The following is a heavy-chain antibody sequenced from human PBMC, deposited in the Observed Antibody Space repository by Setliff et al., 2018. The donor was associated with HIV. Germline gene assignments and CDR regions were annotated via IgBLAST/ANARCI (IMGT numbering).Heavy chain of an antibody. Sequence: HPGGSLRLSCAASGFTFSKYWMHWVRQAPGKGLVWLSRINSDGRSTTYADFVKGRFSTSRDNAKNTVYLQMSSLTVEDTAVYYCASLPVVVTIPEGPFDFWGQGTMVTVSS. CDR1: GFTFSKYW. V-gene: IGHV3-74*01. D-gene: IGHD2-15*01. CDR3: ASLPVVVTIPEGPFDF. CDR2: INSDGRST. J-gene: IGHJ3*01.